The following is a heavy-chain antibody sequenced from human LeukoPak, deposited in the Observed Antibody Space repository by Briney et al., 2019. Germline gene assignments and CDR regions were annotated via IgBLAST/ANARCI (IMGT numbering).Heavy chain of an antibody. J-gene: IGHJ4*02. Sequence: GESLKISCKGSGYSFTSYWIGWVRQMPGKGLEWMGIIYPGDSNTRYSPSFQGQVTISADKSISTAYLQWSSLKASDTAMYYCARHPSGAPDNYYDSSGYYCDYWGQGTLVTVSS. CDR2: IYPGDSNT. V-gene: IGHV5-51*01. CDR1: GYSFTSYW. D-gene: IGHD3-22*01. CDR3: ARHPSGAPDNYYDSSGYYCDY.